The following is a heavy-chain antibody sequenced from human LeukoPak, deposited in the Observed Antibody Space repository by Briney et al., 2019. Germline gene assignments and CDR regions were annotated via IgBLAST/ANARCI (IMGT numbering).Heavy chain of an antibody. V-gene: IGHV3-48*03. J-gene: IGHJ4*02. D-gene: IGHD5-12*01. CDR2: ISSSGNTI. CDR1: RFTFSNYE. Sequence: GSLRLSCAASRFTFSNYEMHWVRQAPGKGLEWLSYISSSGNTIYYADSVKGRFTISRDNSKNSLYLQMNSLRAEDTAVYYCARDHYGGYAYSDYWGQGALVIVSS. CDR3: ARDHYGGYAYSDY.